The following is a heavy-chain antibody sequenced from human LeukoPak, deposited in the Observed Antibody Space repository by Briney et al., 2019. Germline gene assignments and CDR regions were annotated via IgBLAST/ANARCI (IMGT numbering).Heavy chain of an antibody. CDR3: ARQGASGGSSDAFDI. CDR1: GYSISSGYY. J-gene: IGHJ3*02. V-gene: IGHV4-38-2*02. D-gene: IGHD2-15*01. Sequence: KPSETLSLTCTVSGYSISSGYYWGWIRQPPGKGLEWIGSIYHSGSTNYNPSLKSRVTISVDTSKNQFSLKLSSVTAADTAVYYCARQGASGGSSDAFDIWGQGTMVTVSS. CDR2: IYHSGST.